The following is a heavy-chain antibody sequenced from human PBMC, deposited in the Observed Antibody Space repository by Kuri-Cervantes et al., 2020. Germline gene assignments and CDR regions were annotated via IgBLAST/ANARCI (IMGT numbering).Heavy chain of an antibody. D-gene: IGHD3-3*01. Sequence: GESLKISCAASGFTFSSYSMNWVRQAPGKGLEWVSTISGSGSYKYYADLVKGRFTISRDIAKNSLYLQMNNLTADDTGFYFCARDSEENPWSGVKLDSWGQGILVTVSS. CDR1: GFTFSSYS. V-gene: IGHV3-21*03. CDR2: ISGSGSYK. CDR3: ARDSEENPWSGVKLDS. J-gene: IGHJ5*01.